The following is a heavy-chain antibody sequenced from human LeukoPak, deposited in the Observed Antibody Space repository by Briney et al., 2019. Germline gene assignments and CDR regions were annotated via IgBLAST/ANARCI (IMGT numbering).Heavy chain of an antibody. D-gene: IGHD2-15*01. CDR1: GGTFSSYG. Sequence: ASVKVSCKASGGTFSSYGISWVRQAPGQGLEWMGGIIPIFDTANYAQKFQGRGTITADESTSTAYMELSSLRSEDTAVYYCARVFRRYCSGGSCERAEEFDPWGQGTLVTVSS. V-gene: IGHV1-69*13. CDR2: IIPIFDTA. J-gene: IGHJ5*02. CDR3: ARVFRRYCSGGSCERAEEFDP.